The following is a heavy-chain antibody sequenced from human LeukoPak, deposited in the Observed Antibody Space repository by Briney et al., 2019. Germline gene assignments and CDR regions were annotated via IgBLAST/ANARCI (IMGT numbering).Heavy chain of an antibody. CDR1: GFTFSSYE. V-gene: IGHV3-48*03. Sequence: GGSLRLSCAASGFTFSSYEMNWVRQAPGKGLEWVSYISSSGSTIYYADSVKGRFTISRDNAKNSLYLQMNSLKAEDTAVYYCAGSPFCSSTSCYRTHFQHWGQGTLVTVSS. CDR2: ISSSGSTI. CDR3: AGSPFCSSTSCYRTHFQH. D-gene: IGHD2-2*01. J-gene: IGHJ1*01.